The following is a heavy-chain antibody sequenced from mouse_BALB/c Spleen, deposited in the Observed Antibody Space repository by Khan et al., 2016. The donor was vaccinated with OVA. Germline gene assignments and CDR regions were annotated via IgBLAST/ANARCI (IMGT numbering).Heavy chain of an antibody. CDR3: ARVGYSGTMDY. CDR2: INTYTGEP. J-gene: IGHJ4*01. D-gene: IGHD2-14*01. CDR1: GYTFTNYG. V-gene: IGHV9-3-1*01. Sequence: QIQLVQSGPELKKPGETVKISCKASGYTFTNYGMNWVKQAPGKGLKWMGWINTYTGEPTYVDDFKGRFVFSLETSASTAYLQINNLKNEDTATXFCARVGYSGTMDYWGQGTSVTVSS.